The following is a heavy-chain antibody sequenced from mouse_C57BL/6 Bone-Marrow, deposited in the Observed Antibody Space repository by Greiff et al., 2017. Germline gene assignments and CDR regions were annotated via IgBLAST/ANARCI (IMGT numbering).Heavy chain of an antibody. D-gene: IGHD1-1*01. V-gene: IGHV7-3*01. CDR2: IRNKANGYTT. CDR3: ARYRVEVGGFAY. Sequence: EVQLVESGGGLVQPGGSLSLSCAASGFTFTDYYMSWVRQPPGKALEWLGFIRNKANGYTTEYSASVTGRFTISRDNYQSILYLQMNALRAEYSAAYCCARYRVEVGGFAYWGQGTLVTVSA. CDR1: GFTFTDYY. J-gene: IGHJ3*01.